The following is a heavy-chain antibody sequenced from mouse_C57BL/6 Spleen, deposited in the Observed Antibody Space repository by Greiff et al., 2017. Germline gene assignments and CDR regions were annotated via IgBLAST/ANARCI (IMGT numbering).Heavy chain of an antibody. J-gene: IGHJ1*03. CDR3: TRGEYYGSSSYWYFDV. D-gene: IGHD1-1*01. CDR1: GYTFTDYE. V-gene: IGHV1-15*01. CDR2: IDPETGGT. Sequence: VQLQQSGAELVRPGASVTLSCKASGYTFTDYEMHWVKQTPVHGLEWIGAIDPETGGTAYNQKFKGQAILTADKSSSTAYMELRSLTSEDSAVYYCTRGEYYGSSSYWYFDVWGTGTTVTVSS.